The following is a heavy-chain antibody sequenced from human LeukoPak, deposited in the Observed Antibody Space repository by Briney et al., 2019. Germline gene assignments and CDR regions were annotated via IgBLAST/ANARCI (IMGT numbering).Heavy chain of an antibody. J-gene: IGHJ4*02. V-gene: IGHV4-4*07. CDR3: ARGQPPSRAVAGTFDY. CDR2: IYTSGST. Sequence: PSETLSLTCTVSGGSISSYYWSWIRQPAGKGLEWIGRIYTSGSTNYNPSLKSRVTMSVDTSKNQFSLKLSSATAADTAVYYCARGQPPSRAVAGTFDYWGQGTLVTVSS. CDR1: GGSISSYY. D-gene: IGHD6-19*01.